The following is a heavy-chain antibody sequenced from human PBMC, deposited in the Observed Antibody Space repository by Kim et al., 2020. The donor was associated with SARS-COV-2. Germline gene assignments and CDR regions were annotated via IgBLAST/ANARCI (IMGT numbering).Heavy chain of an antibody. CDR1: GYSFTSYW. CDR2: IYPGDSDT. CDR3: ARLKTLIWFGEHRSNFDY. D-gene: IGHD3-10*01. Sequence: GESLKISCKGSGYSFTSYWIGWVRQMPGKGLEWMGIIYPGDSDTRYSPSFQGQVTISADKSISTAYLQWSSLKASDTAMYYCARLKTLIWFGEHRSNFDYWGQGTLVTVSS. V-gene: IGHV5-51*01. J-gene: IGHJ4*02.